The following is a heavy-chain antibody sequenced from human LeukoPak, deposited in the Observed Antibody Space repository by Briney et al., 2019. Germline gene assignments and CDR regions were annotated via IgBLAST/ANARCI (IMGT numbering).Heavy chain of an antibody. V-gene: IGHV4-61*01. CDR1: GGSVSSGSYY. Sequence: PSETLSLTCTVSGGSVSSGSYYWSWIRQPPGKGLEWIGYIYYSGSTNYNPSLKSRVTISVDTSKNQFSLKLSSVTAADTAVYYCALGIIDYYYGMDVWGQGTTVTVSS. CDR3: ALGIIDYYYGMDV. J-gene: IGHJ6*02. CDR2: IYYSGST. D-gene: IGHD7-27*01.